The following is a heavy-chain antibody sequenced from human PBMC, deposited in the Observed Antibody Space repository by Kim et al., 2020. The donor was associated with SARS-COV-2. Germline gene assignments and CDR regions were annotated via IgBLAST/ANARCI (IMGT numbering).Heavy chain of an antibody. CDR3: TRHRSIGVTASMRPFDF. CDR2: IYYNGGT. CDR1: GGSVSTANYH. Sequence: SETLSLTCTVSGGSVSTANYHWGWVRQTPGKGLEWIGSIYYNGGTYYKSSLTSRVTISVDTSKYQFSLKLTSVTAADMAVYYCTRHRSIGVTASMRPFDFWGQGTLVTVSS. V-gene: IGHV4-39*01. J-gene: IGHJ4*02. D-gene: IGHD2-21*02.